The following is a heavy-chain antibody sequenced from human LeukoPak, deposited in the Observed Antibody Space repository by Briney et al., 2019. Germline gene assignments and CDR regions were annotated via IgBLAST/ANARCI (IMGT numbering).Heavy chain of an antibody. CDR2: INPKYGGT. D-gene: IGHD3-22*01. CDR1: GYSFTDYY. Sequence: ASVKVSCKASGYSFTDYYIHWVRQAPGQGPEWMGWINPKYGGTNYAQSFQGRVTLTRDTSISTAYMELSRLRSDDTAMYYCASLTYYYDSGGYYGLIKDAFDIWGQGTMVTVSS. CDR3: ASLTYYYDSGGYYGLIKDAFDI. J-gene: IGHJ3*02. V-gene: IGHV1-2*02.